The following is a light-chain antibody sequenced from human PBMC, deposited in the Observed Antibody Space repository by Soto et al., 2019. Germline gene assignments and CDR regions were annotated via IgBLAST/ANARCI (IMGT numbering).Light chain of an antibody. CDR3: SSYAGGNNLV. V-gene: IGLV2-8*01. CDR2: EVS. Sequence: QSALTQPPSASGSLGQSVTISCTGTSSDVGGYSFVSWYRQYPGKAPKLMIYEVSKRPSGVPDRFSGSKSGSTASLTVSGLQAEDEADYYCSSYAGGNNLVFGGATKLTVL. CDR1: SSDVGGYSF. J-gene: IGLJ3*02.